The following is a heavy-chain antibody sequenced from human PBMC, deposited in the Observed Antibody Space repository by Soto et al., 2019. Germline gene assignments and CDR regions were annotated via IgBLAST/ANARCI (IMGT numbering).Heavy chain of an antibody. CDR2: ISSSSSTI. CDR3: ARDPVPGSGSYYNGPFDY. D-gene: IGHD3-10*01. CDR1: GFTFSSYS. V-gene: IGHV3-48*04. Sequence: GGSLRLSCAASGFTFSSYSMNWVRQAPGKGLEWVSYISSSSSTIYYADSVKGRFTISRDNAKNSLYLQMNSLRAEDTALYYCARDPVPGSGSYYNGPFDYWGQGTLVTVSS. J-gene: IGHJ4*02.